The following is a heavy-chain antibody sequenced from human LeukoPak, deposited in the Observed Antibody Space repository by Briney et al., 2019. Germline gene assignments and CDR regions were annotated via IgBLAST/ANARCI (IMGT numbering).Heavy chain of an antibody. CDR2: ISGDGGST. CDR3: AKGYCSGGSCYDEGIV. J-gene: IGHJ4*02. V-gene: IGHV3-43*02. CDR1: GFTFDDYA. Sequence: GGSLRLSCAASGFTFDDYAMHWVRQAPGKCLEWVSLISGDGGSTYYADSVKGRFTISRDNSKNSLYLQMNSLRTEDTALYYCAKGYCSGGSCYDEGIVWGQGTLVTVSS. D-gene: IGHD2-15*01.